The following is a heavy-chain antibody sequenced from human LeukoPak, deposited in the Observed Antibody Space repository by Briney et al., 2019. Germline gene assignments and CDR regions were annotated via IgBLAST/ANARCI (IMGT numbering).Heavy chain of an antibody. Sequence: PGASVKVSCKASGYPFTTYDINWVRQAPGQGLEWVAWMNPNSGGTVYAQKFQGRVTLARDTSIGTAYMELNSLRSKDTAVYYCARGAIFGVTTRVYGMDVWGQGTTVTVSS. CDR3: ARGAIFGVTTRVYGMDV. CDR1: GYPFTTYD. CDR2: MNPNSGGT. V-gene: IGHV1-8*01. J-gene: IGHJ6*02. D-gene: IGHD3-3*01.